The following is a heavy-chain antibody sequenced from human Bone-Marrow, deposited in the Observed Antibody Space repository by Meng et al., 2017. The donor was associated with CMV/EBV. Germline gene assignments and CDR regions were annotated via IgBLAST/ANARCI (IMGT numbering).Heavy chain of an antibody. CDR1: GFTFSTYA. J-gene: IGHJ4*02. V-gene: IGHV3-23*01. CDR2: ISGGGTTT. D-gene: IGHD4-17*01. Sequence: GESLKISCAASGFTFSTYAMSWVRQAPGKGLEWVSAISGGGTTTYYAGSVRGRFTISRDNSKNTLYLQMNSLRAEDTALYYCAKCESNVNTVTTSFDYWGQGSLVTVSS. CDR3: AKCESNVNTVTTSFDY.